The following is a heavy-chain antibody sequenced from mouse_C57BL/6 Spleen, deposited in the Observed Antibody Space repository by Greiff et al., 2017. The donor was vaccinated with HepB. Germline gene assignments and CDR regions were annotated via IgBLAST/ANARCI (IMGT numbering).Heavy chain of an antibody. CDR3: ARVYYGNGGYFDY. CDR1: GYTFPSYW. J-gene: IGHJ2*01. CDR2: IYPGSGST. D-gene: IGHD2-1*01. V-gene: IGHV1-55*01. Sequence: VQLQQPRAELVKPGASVKMSCKASGYTFPSYWITWVKQRPGQGLEWIGDIYPGSGSTNYNEKFKSKATLTVDTASSTAYLQLISLTSEYSAVYYYARVYYGNGGYFDYWGQGTTLTVSS.